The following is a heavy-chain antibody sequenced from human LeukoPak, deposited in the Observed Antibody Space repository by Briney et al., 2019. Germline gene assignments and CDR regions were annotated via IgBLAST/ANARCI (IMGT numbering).Heavy chain of an antibody. Sequence: SETLSLTCSVYGGSFIDYSWSWIRQPPGKGLEWIGYIYYSGSTNYNPSLKSRVTISVDTSKNQFSLKLNSVTAADTAVYYCARGAGRLYYYGSGSYYNVYFQHWGQGTLVTVSS. D-gene: IGHD3-10*01. J-gene: IGHJ1*01. CDR2: IYYSGST. CDR1: GGSFIDYS. V-gene: IGHV4-59*12. CDR3: ARGAGRLYYYGSGSYYNVYFQH.